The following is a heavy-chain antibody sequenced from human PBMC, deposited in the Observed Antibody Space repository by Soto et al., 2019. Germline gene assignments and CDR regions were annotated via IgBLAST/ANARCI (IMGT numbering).Heavy chain of an antibody. D-gene: IGHD2-15*01. V-gene: IGHV3-33*01. Sequence: GGSLRLSCAASGFTFSSYGMHWVRQAPGKGLEWVAVIWYDGSNKYYADSVKGRFTISRDNSKNTLYLQMNSLRAEDTAVYYCARDLWYCSGGSCSTSSDYYGMDVWGQGTTVTVSS. J-gene: IGHJ6*02. CDR2: IWYDGSNK. CDR3: ARDLWYCSGGSCSTSSDYYGMDV. CDR1: GFTFSSYG.